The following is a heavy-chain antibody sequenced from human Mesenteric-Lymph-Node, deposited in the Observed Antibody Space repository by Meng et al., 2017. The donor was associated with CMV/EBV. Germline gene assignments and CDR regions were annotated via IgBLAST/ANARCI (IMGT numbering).Heavy chain of an antibody. CDR2: ISSSSSYI. Sequence: GSLKISCAASGFTFSSYSMNWVRQAPGKGLEWVSSISSSSSYIYYADSVKGRFTISRDNAKNSLYLQMNSLRAEDTAVYYCVGELSPYYFDYWGQGTLVTVSS. V-gene: IGHV3-21*01. J-gene: IGHJ4*02. CDR1: GFTFSSYS. CDR3: VGELSPYYFDY. D-gene: IGHD3-16*02.